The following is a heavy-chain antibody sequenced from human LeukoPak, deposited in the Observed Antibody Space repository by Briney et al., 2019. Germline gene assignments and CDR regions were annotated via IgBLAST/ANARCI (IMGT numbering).Heavy chain of an antibody. Sequence: GGSLRLSCAASGFTFSSYGIHWVRQAPGKGLEWVGIIWYDGSNKYYADSVKGRFTISRDNSKNTLYLQMNSLRAEDTAVYYCARRSEGSSSGVYGMDVWGQGTTVTVSS. V-gene: IGHV3-33*01. CDR2: IWYDGSNK. CDR1: GFTFSSYG. CDR3: ARRSEGSSSGVYGMDV. J-gene: IGHJ6*02. D-gene: IGHD3-10*01.